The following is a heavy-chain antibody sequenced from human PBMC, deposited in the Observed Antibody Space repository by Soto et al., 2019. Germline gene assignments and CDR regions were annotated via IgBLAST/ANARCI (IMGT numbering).Heavy chain of an antibody. V-gene: IGHV1-69*06. J-gene: IGHJ3*02. Sequence: QVQLVQSGAEMREPGSSVKVSCKASGGTFSSSAINWLRQAPGQGPEWMGGIIPTFGTANYIEKLRGRVTITADTSTSTAYMEVSSLTSEDTAMYFCARSETAGHRGVDIWGQGTMVTVSS. CDR3: ARSETAGHRGVDI. CDR2: IIPTFGTA. D-gene: IGHD6-19*01. CDR1: GGTFSSSA.